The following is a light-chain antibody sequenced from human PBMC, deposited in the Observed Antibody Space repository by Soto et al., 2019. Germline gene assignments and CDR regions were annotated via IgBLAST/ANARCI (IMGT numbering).Light chain of an antibody. CDR1: QSVSSSY. J-gene: IGKJ1*01. CDR2: GAS. V-gene: IGKV3-20*01. Sequence: EIVLTQSPGTLSLSPGERATLYCRASQSVSSSYLAWYQQKPGQAPRLLIYGASSRATGIPDRFSGSGSGTDFTLTISRLEPEDSAVYYCQQYGSSGTFGQGTKVDIK. CDR3: QQYGSSGT.